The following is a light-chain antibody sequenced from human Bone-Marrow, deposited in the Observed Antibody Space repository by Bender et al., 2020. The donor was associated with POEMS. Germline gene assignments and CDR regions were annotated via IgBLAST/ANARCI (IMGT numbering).Light chain of an antibody. CDR2: DVS. Sequence: ALTQTAFVFGAPGQNIGISCNGNNGYGGGPEPVFREPQTPRRSPRGLIYDVSDRPSGVSNRFSGSKSGNTASLIISGLQPEDEADYYCSSFSAIANRVFGTGTQVTVL. V-gene: IGLV2-14*03. CDR3: SSFSAIANRV. CDR1: NGYGGGPEP. J-gene: IGLJ1*01.